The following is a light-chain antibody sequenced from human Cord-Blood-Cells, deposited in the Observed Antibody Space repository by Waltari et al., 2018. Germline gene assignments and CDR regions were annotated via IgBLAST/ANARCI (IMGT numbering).Light chain of an antibody. J-gene: IGKJ2*01. CDR3: QQYYSTQMYT. CDR1: QSVLYSSNNKNY. V-gene: IGKV4-1*01. CDR2: WAS. Sequence: DIVMTQSPDSLAVSLGGRATSNCKSSQSVLYSSNNKNYLAWYQQKPGQPPKLLIYWASTRESGVPDRFSGSGSGTDFTLTISSLQAEDVAVYYCQQYYSTQMYTFGQGTKLEIK.